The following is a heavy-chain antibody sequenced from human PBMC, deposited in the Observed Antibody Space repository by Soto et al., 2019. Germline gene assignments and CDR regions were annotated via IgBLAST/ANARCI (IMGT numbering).Heavy chain of an antibody. CDR2: INHSGST. Sequence: QVQLQQWGAGLLKPSETLSLTCAVYGGSFSGYYWTWIPQPPGTGLEWIGEINHSGSTNYNPSLKSRVPRSVDTSTTQFSLKLTSVAAADTAVYYCARDKITGLFDYWGQGTLVTVSS. V-gene: IGHV4-34*01. CDR3: ARDKITGLFDY. CDR1: GGSFSGYY. D-gene: IGHD2-8*02. J-gene: IGHJ4*02.